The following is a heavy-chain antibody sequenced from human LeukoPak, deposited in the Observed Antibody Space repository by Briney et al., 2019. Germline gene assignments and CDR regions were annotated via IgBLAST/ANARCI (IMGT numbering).Heavy chain of an antibody. V-gene: IGHV3-23*01. CDR3: AKGTDYDYFDY. D-gene: IGHD4-17*01. Sequence: PGGSLRLSCAASGFTFSSYAMRWARQAPGKGLEWVSAMSGSGGSRYYADSVKGRFTISRDNSKNTLYLQMNSLRAEDTAVYYCAKGTDYDYFDYWGQGSMVSVCS. CDR2: MSGSGGSR. CDR1: GFTFSSYA. J-gene: IGHJ4*02.